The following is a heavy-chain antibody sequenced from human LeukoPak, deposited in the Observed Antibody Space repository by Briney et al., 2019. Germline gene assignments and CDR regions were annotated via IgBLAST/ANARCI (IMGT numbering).Heavy chain of an antibody. V-gene: IGHV1-69*13. Sequence: SVKVSCKASGGTFSSYAISWVRQAPGQGLEWMGGIIPIFGTANYAQKFQGRVTITADESTSTAYMELSSLRSEDTAVYYCAREADIAAAGSDAFDIWGQGTMVTVSS. CDR1: GGTFSSYA. CDR3: AREADIAAAGSDAFDI. D-gene: IGHD6-13*01. J-gene: IGHJ3*02. CDR2: IIPIFGTA.